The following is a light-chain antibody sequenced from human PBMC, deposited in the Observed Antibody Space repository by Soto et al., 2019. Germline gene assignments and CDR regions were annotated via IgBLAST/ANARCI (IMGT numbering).Light chain of an antibody. J-gene: IGLJ1*01. CDR2: DVN. CDR3: CSYAGSYSGV. Sequence: QSVLTQPRSVSGSPRQSVTISCTGTSSDVGGYDFVSWYQQHPGKAPKFIIYDVNKRPSGVPDRFSGSKSGNTASLTISGLQAEDEADYYCCSYAGSYSGVFGTGTKVTV. CDR1: SSDVGGYDF. V-gene: IGLV2-11*01.